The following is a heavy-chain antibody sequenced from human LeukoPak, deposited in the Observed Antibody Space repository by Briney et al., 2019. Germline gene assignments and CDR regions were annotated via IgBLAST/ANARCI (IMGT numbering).Heavy chain of an antibody. D-gene: IGHD1-1*01. Sequence: ASVKVSCKASGYTFTGYYMHWVRQAPGQGLEWMVRINPNSGGTNYAQKFQGRVSMTRDTSISTAYMELSRVRSDATAVYYCASSAHTSGSNAFDIWGQGTMVAVSS. J-gene: IGHJ3*02. CDR1: GYTFTGYY. CDR3: ASSAHTSGSNAFDI. V-gene: IGHV1-2*06. CDR2: INPNSGGT.